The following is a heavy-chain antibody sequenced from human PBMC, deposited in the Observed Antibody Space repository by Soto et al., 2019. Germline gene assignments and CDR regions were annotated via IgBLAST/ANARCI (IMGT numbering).Heavy chain of an antibody. CDR3: ARRGMTTETADPDY. CDR1: GGSFSGYY. CDR2: INHSGST. Sequence: SETLSLTCAVYGGSFSGYYWSWIRQPPGKGLEWIGEINHSGSTNYNPSLKSRVTISVDTSKNQFSLKLWSVTAADTAVYYCARRGMTTETADPDYWGQGTLVTVSS. V-gene: IGHV4-34*01. J-gene: IGHJ4*02. D-gene: IGHD4-17*01.